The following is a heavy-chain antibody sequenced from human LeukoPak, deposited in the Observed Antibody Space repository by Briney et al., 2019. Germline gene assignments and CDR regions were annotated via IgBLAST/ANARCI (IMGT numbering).Heavy chain of an antibody. V-gene: IGHV4-4*02. J-gene: IGHJ4*02. D-gene: IGHD3-10*01. CDR3: ARAHYYGSGLGGYFDY. CDR1: GDSINSSNW. Sequence: SETLSLTCAVSGDSINSSNWWNWVRQPPGQGLEWIAEIYHSGNTNYNPSLKSRVTISLDKSKNQFSLKLSSVTAADTAVYYCARAHYYGSGLGGYFDYWGQGTLVTVSS. CDR2: IYHSGNT.